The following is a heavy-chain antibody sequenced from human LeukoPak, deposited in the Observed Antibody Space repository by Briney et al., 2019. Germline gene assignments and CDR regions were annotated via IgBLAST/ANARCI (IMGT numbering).Heavy chain of an antibody. CDR2: ISSSGGST. CDR3: AKGYSYGYHTHFDY. J-gene: IGHJ4*02. D-gene: IGHD5-18*01. V-gene: IGHV3-23*01. CDR1: GFTFSSSA. Sequence: PGGSLRLSCAASGFTFSSSAMSWVRQVPGKGLEWVSGISSSGGSTNYADSVRGRFTISRDNAKNSLYLQMNSLRAEDTALYYCAKGYSYGYHTHFDYWGQGALVTVSS.